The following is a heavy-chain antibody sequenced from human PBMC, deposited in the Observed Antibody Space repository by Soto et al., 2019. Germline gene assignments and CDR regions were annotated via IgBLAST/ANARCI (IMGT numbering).Heavy chain of an antibody. CDR1: GFTVSSSY. V-gene: IGHV3-53*01. J-gene: IGHJ4*02. Sequence: GGSLRLYCAASGFTVSSSYMSWVRQAPGKGLEWVSIIYSGGSTYYADSVKGRFTISRDNSKNTLYLQMNSLRAEDTAVYYCVRVREWLSLTGVIPEYYFDYWGQGTLVTVSS. D-gene: IGHD3-3*01. CDR3: VRVREWLSLTGVIPEYYFDY. CDR2: IYSGGST.